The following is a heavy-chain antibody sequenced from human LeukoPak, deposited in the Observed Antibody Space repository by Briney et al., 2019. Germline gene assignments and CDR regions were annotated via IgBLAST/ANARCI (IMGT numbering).Heavy chain of an antibody. Sequence: GGSLRLSCELSGFSLSDYTMNWVRQAPGKGLEWVSSISATSTYIYYADSVKGRFTISRDNAKNSLYLQMNSLRAEDTAVYYCARDPVDTALDGDFDYWGQGTLVTVSS. D-gene: IGHD5-18*01. J-gene: IGHJ4*02. CDR3: ARDPVDTALDGDFDY. V-gene: IGHV3-21*04. CDR1: GFSLSDYT. CDR2: ISATSTYI.